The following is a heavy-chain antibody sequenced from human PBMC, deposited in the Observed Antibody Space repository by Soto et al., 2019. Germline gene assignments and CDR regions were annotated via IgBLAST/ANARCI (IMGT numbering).Heavy chain of an antibody. CDR1: GFTFSSYA. Sequence: EVRLLESGGGLVQPGGSLRLSCAASGFTFSSYAMSWVRQAPGKGLEWVSTISGSGGGTYYADSMKGRFTISRDNSKNTPYLQMYSLRVEDTAVYYCARQSDHWGQGTLVTVSS. CDR3: ARQSDH. CDR2: ISGSGGGT. V-gene: IGHV3-23*01. J-gene: IGHJ4*02.